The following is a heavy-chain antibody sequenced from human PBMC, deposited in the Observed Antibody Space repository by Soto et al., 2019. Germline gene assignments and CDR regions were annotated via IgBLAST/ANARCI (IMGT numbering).Heavy chain of an antibody. CDR2: IYWDDDK. V-gene: IGHV2-5*02. CDR3: AHAMLYCTGGSCSTWFDS. J-gene: IGHJ5*01. Sequence: QITLKESGPTLVKPTQTLTLTCTCSGFSLSTHGVGVGWVRQPAGEALEWLALIYWDDDKRYSASLNSRLTITKDTSKNQVVLTMTNMDPVDTATYYCAHAMLYCTGGSCSTWFDSWGQGTLVTVSS. CDR1: GFSLSTHGVG. D-gene: IGHD2-15*01.